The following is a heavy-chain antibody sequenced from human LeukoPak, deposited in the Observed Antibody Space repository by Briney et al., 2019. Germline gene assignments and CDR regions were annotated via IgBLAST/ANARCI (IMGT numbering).Heavy chain of an antibody. V-gene: IGHV3-20*04. CDR1: GFTFDDYG. D-gene: IGHD6-19*01. J-gene: IGHJ3*02. CDR3: ARDLVAGTTTGAFDI. CDR2: INWNGGST. Sequence: GGSLRLSCAASGFTFDDYGMSWVRQAPGKGLKWVSGINWNGGSTGYADPVKGRFTISRDNAKNSLYLQMNSLRAEDTALYYCARDLVAGTTTGAFDIWGQGTMVTVSS.